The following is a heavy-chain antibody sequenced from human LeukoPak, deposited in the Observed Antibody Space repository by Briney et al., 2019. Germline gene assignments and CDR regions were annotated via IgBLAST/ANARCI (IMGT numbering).Heavy chain of an antibody. CDR1: GGSISSFY. V-gene: IGHV4-4*07. J-gene: IGHJ6*02. D-gene: IGHD2-2*01. CDR2: INNSGGI. CDR3: ARGRLPNKYQGLDV. Sequence: PSETLSLTCTVSGGSISSFYWSWIRQPAGKGLEWIGRINNSGGIHYNPSLKSRATMSIDTSKNQFSLRLSSVTAADTAVYYCARGRLPNKYQGLDVWGQGTTVTVSS.